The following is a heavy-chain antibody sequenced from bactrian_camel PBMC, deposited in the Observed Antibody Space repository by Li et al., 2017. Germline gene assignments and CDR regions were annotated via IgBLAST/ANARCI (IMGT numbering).Heavy chain of an antibody. J-gene: IGHJ4*01. CDR2: IAGDGRT. CDR3: AAVPRLYRPVTQDLRCPSRHLDYHY. V-gene: IGHV3S53*01. CDR1: GYTLPMN. D-gene: IGHD5*01. Sequence: VQLVESGGDSVQAGESLRLSCVASGYTLPMNMGWFRRLPGQEREGVAAIAGDGRTDYANSAKGRFTISQDNAKNTVYLQMNSLKPEDTAMYYCAAVPRLYRPVTQDLRCPSRHLDYHYLGQGTQVTVS.